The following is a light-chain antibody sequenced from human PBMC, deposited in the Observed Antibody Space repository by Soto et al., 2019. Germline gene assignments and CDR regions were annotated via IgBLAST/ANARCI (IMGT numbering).Light chain of an antibody. CDR1: QSTSNY. J-gene: IGKJ1*01. CDR2: TTS. V-gene: IGKV1-39*01. Sequence: DIQMTQSPSSLSASVGDRVTITCRASQSTSNYLNWYQQKPGKAPKLLIFTTSSLQSGVPLRFSGTGSGTDFTFTISSLQPEDFATYYCQQTYSTPRTFGQGTKVDIK. CDR3: QQTYSTPRT.